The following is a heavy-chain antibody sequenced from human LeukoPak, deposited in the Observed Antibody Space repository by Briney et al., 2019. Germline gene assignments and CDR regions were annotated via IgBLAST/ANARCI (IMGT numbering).Heavy chain of an antibody. CDR2: INQDGSEK. Sequence: GGSLRLSCAASGFTFSSCWMTWVRQAPGKGLEWVANINQDGSEKYYVDSVKGRFTISRDNAKNSLYLQMNSLRAEDTAVYYCARSKLAVAGNYFDYWGQGTLVTVSS. CDR1: GFTFSSCW. V-gene: IGHV3-7*01. J-gene: IGHJ4*02. CDR3: ARSKLAVAGNYFDY. D-gene: IGHD6-19*01.